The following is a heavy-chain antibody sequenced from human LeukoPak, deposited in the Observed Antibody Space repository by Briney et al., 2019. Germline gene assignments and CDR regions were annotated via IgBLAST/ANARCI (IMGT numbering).Heavy chain of an antibody. D-gene: IGHD1-26*01. J-gene: IGHJ4*02. CDR2: IYPGDSDT. CDR1: GSIFTSYW. CDR3: ARHGLSGSYYEFDY. V-gene: IGHV5-51*01. Sequence: GESLQISCQCSGSIFTSYWIGWVRPLPGKGLEWMGIIYPGDSDTRYSPSFQGQVTISADKSISTAYLQWSSLKASDTAMYYCARHGLSGSYYEFDYWGQGTLVTVSS.